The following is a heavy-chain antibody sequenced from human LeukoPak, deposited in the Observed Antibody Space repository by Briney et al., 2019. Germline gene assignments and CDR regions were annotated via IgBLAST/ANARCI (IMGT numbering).Heavy chain of an antibody. CDR1: GGSISSGGYS. CDR2: INHSGST. V-gene: IGHV4-30-2*01. J-gene: IGHJ4*02. D-gene: IGHD6-6*01. CDR3: ARGEQLANFDY. Sequence: SQTLSLTCAVSGGSISSGGYSWSWIRQPPGKGLEWIGYINHSGSTNYNPSLKSRVTISVDTPKNQFSLKLSSVTAADTAVYYCARGEQLANFDYWGQGTLVTVSS.